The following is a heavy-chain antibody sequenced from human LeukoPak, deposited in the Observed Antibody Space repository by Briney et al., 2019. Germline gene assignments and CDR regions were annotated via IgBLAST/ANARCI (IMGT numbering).Heavy chain of an antibody. CDR1: GYTLTELS. V-gene: IGHV1-24*01. Sequence: GASVKVSCKVSGYTLTELSMHWVRQAPGKGLEWMGGFDPEDGETIYAQKFQGRVTMTEDTSTDTAYMELSSLRSEDTAVYYCATARSGSYYVEAAFDIWGQGTMVTVSS. D-gene: IGHD1-26*01. CDR3: ATARSGSYYVEAAFDI. J-gene: IGHJ3*02. CDR2: FDPEDGET.